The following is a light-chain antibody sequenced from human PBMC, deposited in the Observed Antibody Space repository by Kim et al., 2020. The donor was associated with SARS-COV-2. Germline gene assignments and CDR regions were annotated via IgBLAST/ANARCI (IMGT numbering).Light chain of an antibody. Sequence: VSPGERATLSCRASQTVSTYLAWYQQKPGQAPRLLIYDASSRATGIPDRFSGSGSGTEFTLTISSLQSEDLALYYCQQYMDWRVTFGQGTKVEIK. CDR3: QQYMDWRVT. CDR2: DAS. CDR1: QTVSTY. J-gene: IGKJ1*01. V-gene: IGKV3-15*01.